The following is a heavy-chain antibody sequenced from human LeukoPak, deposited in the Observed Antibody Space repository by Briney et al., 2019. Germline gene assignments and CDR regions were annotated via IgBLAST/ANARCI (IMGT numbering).Heavy chain of an antibody. CDR1: GFPFTKYG. CDR3: AKDSGTWNLDY. D-gene: IGHD1-1*01. CDR2: LRDTGRNT. Sequence: GGSLRLSCAASGFPFTKYGMHWVRQAPGKGLEWVASLRDTGRNTYYADSVKGRFTISRDTSKNTLYLQMNSLGTEDTSVYYCAKDSGTWNLDYWGQGTLVTVSS. J-gene: IGHJ4*02. V-gene: IGHV3-30*02.